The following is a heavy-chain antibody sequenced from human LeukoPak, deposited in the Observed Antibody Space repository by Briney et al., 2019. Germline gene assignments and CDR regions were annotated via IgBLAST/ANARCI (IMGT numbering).Heavy chain of an antibody. CDR3: ARILEGSGAAFDI. V-gene: IGHV4-59*01. J-gene: IGHJ3*02. CDR2: IHYTGIT. CDR1: GGSMNNYY. Sequence: SETLSLTCIVSGGSMNNYYWSWIRQPPGKGLEWIAYIHYTGITNYNPFLKSRVTISLDTSKSQFSLKLNSVTAADTAFYYCARILEGSGAAFDIWGQGTMVTVSS. D-gene: IGHD3-3*02.